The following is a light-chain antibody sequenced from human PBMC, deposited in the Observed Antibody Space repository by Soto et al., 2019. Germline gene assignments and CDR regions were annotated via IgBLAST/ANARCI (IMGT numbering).Light chain of an antibody. CDR1: QSISIW. CDR2: KAS. Sequence: IQITQAPSTLSASVGDRVTITCRASQSISIWLAWYQQKQGRAPRFLIYKASDLENGVPSRFSGSVSGTEFALTISSLQPDDCETDDGQQYESYPLTFGGGTKVDIK. J-gene: IGKJ4*01. V-gene: IGKV1-5*03. CDR3: QQYESYPLT.